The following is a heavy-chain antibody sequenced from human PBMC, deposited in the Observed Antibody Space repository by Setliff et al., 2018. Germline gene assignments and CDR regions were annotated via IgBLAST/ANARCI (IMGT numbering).Heavy chain of an antibody. CDR1: GLIFTSYS. D-gene: IGHD1-26*01. J-gene: IGHJ4*02. CDR2: ISSSSAYI. CDR3: ASANTTGYYYFDY. V-gene: IGHV3-21*01. Sequence: GESLRLSCAASGLIFTSYSMNWVRQAPGKGLEWVSSISSSSAYIYYADSVKGRFTISRDNAKNSVYLQMNSLRAEDTAVYYCASANTTGYYYFDYWGQGTLVTVSS.